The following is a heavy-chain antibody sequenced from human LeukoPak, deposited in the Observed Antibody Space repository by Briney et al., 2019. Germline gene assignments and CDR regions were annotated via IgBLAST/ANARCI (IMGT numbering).Heavy chain of an antibody. CDR3: ARHPRGSYSSSSGYFDY. J-gene: IGHJ4*02. CDR1: GGSISSSSYY. Sequence: SETLSLSCTVSGGSISSSSYYWGWIRQPPGKGLEWIGSIYYSGSTYYNPSLKSRVTISVDTSKNQFSLKLSSVTAADTAVYYCARHPRGSYSSSSGYFDYWGQGTLVTVSS. V-gene: IGHV4-39*01. D-gene: IGHD6-6*01. CDR2: IYYSGST.